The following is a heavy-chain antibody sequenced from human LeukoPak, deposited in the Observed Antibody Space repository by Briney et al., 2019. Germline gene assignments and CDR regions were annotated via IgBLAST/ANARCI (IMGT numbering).Heavy chain of an antibody. J-gene: IGHJ3*02. Sequence: PGGSPRLSCAASGFTFSSYEMNWVRQAPGKGLEWVSYISSSGSTIYYADSVKGRLTISRDNAKNSLYLQMNSLRAEDTAVYYCAREGLVLMVYASWELLAPGAFDIWGQGTMVTVSS. CDR2: ISSSGSTI. CDR3: AREGLVLMVYASWELLAPGAFDI. CDR1: GFTFSSYE. D-gene: IGHD2-8*01. V-gene: IGHV3-48*03.